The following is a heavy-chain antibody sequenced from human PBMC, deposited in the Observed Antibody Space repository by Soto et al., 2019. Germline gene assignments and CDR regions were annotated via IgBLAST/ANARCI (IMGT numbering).Heavy chain of an antibody. V-gene: IGHV4-34*01. J-gene: IGHJ4*02. Sequence: QVQLQQWGAGLLKPSETLSLTCAVYGGSFSAYDWTWIRQPPGTGLEWIGEINHSGSTNYNPSLKSLVTISVDTSKNQFSLELTSVTAADTAVYYCARYKITGLFDYWGQGTLVTVSS. CDR2: INHSGST. CDR1: GGSFSAYD. D-gene: IGHD2-8*02. CDR3: ARYKITGLFDY.